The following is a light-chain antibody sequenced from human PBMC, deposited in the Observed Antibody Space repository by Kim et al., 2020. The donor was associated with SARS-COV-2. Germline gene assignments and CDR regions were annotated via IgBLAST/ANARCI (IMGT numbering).Light chain of an antibody. V-gene: IGKV1-5*03. J-gene: IGKJ3*01. CDR2: KAS. CDR3: QQYNRLFN. Sequence: DIQMTQSPSTLSASVGDRVTITCRASQSISIWLAWYQQKPGKAPKLLIYKASNLESGVPSRFSGSGSGTEFTLTISSLQPDDFATYYCQQYNRLFNFGPGTKVDIK. CDR1: QSISIW.